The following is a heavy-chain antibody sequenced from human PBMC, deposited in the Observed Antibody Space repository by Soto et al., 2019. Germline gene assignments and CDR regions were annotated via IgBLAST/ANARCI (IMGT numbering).Heavy chain of an antibody. V-gene: IGHV3-23*01. CDR2: LDGAGGST. CDR3: AAPRDEYGSGVSWFTYGMDI. CDR1: GFTFSDFA. D-gene: IGHD3-10*01. Sequence: WGSLRLSCVASGFTFSDFAMTWGRHVPGRGLEWVASLDGAGGSTYYAESVRGRFSISRDNSQNTLFLQMKRLTVDDTAIYYCAAPRDEYGSGVSWFTYGMDIWGQGTTVTVSS. J-gene: IGHJ6*02.